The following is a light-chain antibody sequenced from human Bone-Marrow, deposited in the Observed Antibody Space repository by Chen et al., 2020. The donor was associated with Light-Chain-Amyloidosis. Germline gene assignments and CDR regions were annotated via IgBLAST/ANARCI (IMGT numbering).Light chain of an antibody. Sequence: IVLTQSPGTLSLSPGEGANLSCRAIQTISSNYLTWYQQKFGQAPRLLIYGSSSRATGIPDRFTGSGSGTDFTLTINRLEPEDFAMYYCQQYGTSPLTFGGGTKVEIK. V-gene: IGKV3-20*01. J-gene: IGKJ4*01. CDR1: QTISSNY. CDR2: GSS. CDR3: QQYGTSPLT.